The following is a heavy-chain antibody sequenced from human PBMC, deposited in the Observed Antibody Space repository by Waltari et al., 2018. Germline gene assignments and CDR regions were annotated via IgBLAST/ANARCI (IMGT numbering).Heavy chain of an antibody. CDR2: IYSEGDT. D-gene: IGHD2-21*02. Sequence: EVQLVESGGGLVQPGGSLRLSCVASGFTISNNYMTWVRQAPGQGGEWVSVIYSEGDTYYADSVKGRFSISRDISKNTVYLQLSSLRADDTAVYYCAVVTTGKAFDLWGQGTMVTVSS. V-gene: IGHV3-66*01. CDR3: AVVTTGKAFDL. J-gene: IGHJ3*01. CDR1: GFTISNNY.